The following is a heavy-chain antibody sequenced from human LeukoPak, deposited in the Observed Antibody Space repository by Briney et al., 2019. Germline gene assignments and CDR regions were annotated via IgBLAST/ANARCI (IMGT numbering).Heavy chain of an antibody. V-gene: IGHV1-8*01. CDR2: MNPNSGNT. D-gene: IGHD3-3*01. CDR3: ARVPPYSDFWSGYYSPGLGYYYYGMDV. CDR1: GYTFTSYD. J-gene: IGHJ6*02. Sequence: ASVKVSCTASGYTFTSYDINWVRQATGQGLEWMGWMNPNSGNTGYAQKFQGRVTMTRNTSISTAYMELSSLRPEDTAVYYCARVPPYSDFWSGYYSPGLGYYYYGMDVWGQGTTVTVSS.